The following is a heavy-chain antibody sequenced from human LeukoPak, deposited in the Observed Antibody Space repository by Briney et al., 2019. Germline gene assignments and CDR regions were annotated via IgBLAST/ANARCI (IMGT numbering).Heavy chain of an antibody. CDR1: GFTFSSYW. Sequence: PGGSLRLSCAASGFTFSSYWMSWVRQAPGKGLEWVAYIKEDGSEHYYVDSVKGRFTISRDNAKNSLYLQVNSLRVEDTAVYYCARGLDDTGDMPDYFDCWGQGTLLTVSS. CDR2: IKEDGSEH. J-gene: IGHJ4*02. D-gene: IGHD7-27*01. V-gene: IGHV3-7*01. CDR3: ARGLDDTGDMPDYFDC.